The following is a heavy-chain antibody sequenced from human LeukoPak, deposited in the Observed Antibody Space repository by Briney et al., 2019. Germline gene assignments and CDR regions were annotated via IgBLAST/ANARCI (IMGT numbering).Heavy chain of an antibody. CDR1: GFTFSSYA. CDR2: ISGSGGST. CDR3: ARGLAVAGTWWWFDP. D-gene: IGHD6-19*01. Sequence: PGGSLRLSCAASGFTFSSYAMSWVRQAPGKGLEWVSAISGSGGSTYYADSVKGRFTISRDNSKNTLYLQLDSLRGEDTALYYCARGLAVAGTWWWFDPWGQGTLVTVSS. J-gene: IGHJ5*02. V-gene: IGHV3-23*01.